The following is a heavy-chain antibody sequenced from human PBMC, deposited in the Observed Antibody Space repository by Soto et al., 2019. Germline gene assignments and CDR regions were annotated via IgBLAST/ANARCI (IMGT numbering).Heavy chain of an antibody. Sequence: SETLSLTCTVSGGSISSYYWSWIRQPPGKGLEWIGYIYYSGSTNYNPSLKSRVTISVDTSKNQFSLKLSSVTAADTAVYYCARGSDDYGDYVLDYWGQGTLVTVSS. D-gene: IGHD4-17*01. CDR1: GGSISSYY. CDR3: ARGSDDYGDYVLDY. V-gene: IGHV4-59*08. J-gene: IGHJ4*02. CDR2: IYYSGST.